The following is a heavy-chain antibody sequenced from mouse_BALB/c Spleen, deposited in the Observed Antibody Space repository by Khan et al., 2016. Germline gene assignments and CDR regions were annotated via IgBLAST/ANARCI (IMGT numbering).Heavy chain of an antibody. CDR3: ARSGGYDAMDY. CDR1: GFNIKDTY. J-gene: IGHJ4*01. CDR2: IDPANGNT. D-gene: IGHD3-1*01. V-gene: IGHV14-3*02. Sequence: VQLKESGAELVKPGASVKLSCTASGFNIKDTYMHWVKQRPEQGLEWIGRIDPANGNTKYDPKFQGKATITADTSSNTAYLQLSSLTSEDTAVYYCARSGGYDAMDYWGQGTSVTVSS.